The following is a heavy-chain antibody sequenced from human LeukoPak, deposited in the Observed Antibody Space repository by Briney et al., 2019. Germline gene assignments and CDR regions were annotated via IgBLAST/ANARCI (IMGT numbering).Heavy chain of an antibody. CDR2: IWHSGTT. D-gene: IGHD7-27*01. Sequence: PSETLSLTCVVSGYSIGSGYYWGWIRQPPGKGLEWIGSIWHSGTTYYNPSLKSRVTIPVDTSNNQFSLKLSSVTAADTAVFYCARLWGSGYYFDSWGQGTLVTVSS. V-gene: IGHV4-38-2*01. CDR3: ARLWGSGYYFDS. J-gene: IGHJ4*02. CDR1: GYSIGSGYY.